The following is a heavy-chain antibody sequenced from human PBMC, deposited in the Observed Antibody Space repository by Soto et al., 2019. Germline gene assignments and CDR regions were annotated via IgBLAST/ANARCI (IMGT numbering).Heavy chain of an antibody. J-gene: IGHJ3*02. CDR3: ARPRLDGYNYAFDI. D-gene: IGHD5-12*01. CDR2: IIPIFGTA. V-gene: IGHV1-69*13. CDR1: GGTFSSYA. Sequence: SLKCCCESSGGTFSSYAISWVRQAPGQGLEWMGGIIPIFGTANYAQKFQGRVTITADESTSTAYMGLSSLRSEDTAVYYCARPRLDGYNYAFDIWGQGTMVTVSS.